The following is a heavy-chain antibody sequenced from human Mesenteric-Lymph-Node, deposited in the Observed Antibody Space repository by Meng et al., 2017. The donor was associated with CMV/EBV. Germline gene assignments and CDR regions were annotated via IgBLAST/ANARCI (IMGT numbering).Heavy chain of an antibody. Sequence: GESLKISCAASGFTFSSYGMHWVRQAPGKGLEWVANIKQDGSDKYYVDSVKGRFTISRDNAKNSLYLQMNSLRADDTAVYYCARAVYCGGDCYSAEDYYGMDVWGQGATVTVSS. CDR2: IKQDGSDK. V-gene: IGHV3-7*01. CDR3: ARAVYCGGDCYSAEDYYGMDV. J-gene: IGHJ6*02. D-gene: IGHD2-21*01. CDR1: GFTFSSYG.